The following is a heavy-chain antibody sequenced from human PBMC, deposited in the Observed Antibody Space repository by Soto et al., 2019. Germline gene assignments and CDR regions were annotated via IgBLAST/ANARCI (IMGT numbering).Heavy chain of an antibody. Sequence: QVQLVQSGAEVQKPGSSVKVSCKASGGTFSSYAISWVRQAPGQGLEWMGGIIPIFGTANYAQKFQGRVTITADESTSTAYMELSSLRSEDTAVYYCARDVAVAGMTPSFKYFQHWGQGTLVTVSS. J-gene: IGHJ1*01. D-gene: IGHD6-19*01. V-gene: IGHV1-69*01. CDR1: GGTFSSYA. CDR2: IIPIFGTA. CDR3: ARDVAVAGMTPSFKYFQH.